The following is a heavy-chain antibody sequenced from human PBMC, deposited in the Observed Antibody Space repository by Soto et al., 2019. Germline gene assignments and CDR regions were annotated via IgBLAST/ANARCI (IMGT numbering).Heavy chain of an antibody. D-gene: IGHD3-22*01. CDR3: ARVVAPITMIVVIARGANFDI. V-gene: IGHV1-18*01. Sequence: QVQLVQSGAEVKKPGASVKVSCKASGYTFTSYGISWVRQAPGQGLEWMGWISAYIGNTNYAQKLQGRVTMTTDTSTSTAYMELRSLRSDDTAVYYCARVVAPITMIVVIARGANFDIWGQGTMVTVSS. CDR1: GYTFTSYG. J-gene: IGHJ3*02. CDR2: ISAYIGNT.